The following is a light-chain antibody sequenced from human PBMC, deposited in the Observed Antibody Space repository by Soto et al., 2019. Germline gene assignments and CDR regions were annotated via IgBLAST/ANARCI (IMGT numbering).Light chain of an antibody. V-gene: IGKV3-15*01. CDR1: QSVSSN. J-gene: IGKJ4*01. CDR3: HQYNDWPPLT. CDR2: GAS. Sequence: EIVMTQSPATLSVSPGERATLSCRASQSVSSNLAWYQQKPGQAPRLLIYGASTRATGIPSRFSGSGSGTEFTLTISSLQSEDFAGYSCHQYNDWPPLTFGGGTKVEIK.